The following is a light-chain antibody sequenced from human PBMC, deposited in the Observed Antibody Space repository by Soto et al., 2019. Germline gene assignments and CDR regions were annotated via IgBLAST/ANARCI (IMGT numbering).Light chain of an antibody. V-gene: IGLV2-14*01. CDR1: TSDVGGYNY. J-gene: IGLJ2*01. Sequence: QSALTQPASVSGSPGQSITISCTGTTSDVGGYNYVSWYQQHPGKAPKLMIYDVSNRPSGVSNRFSGSKSGNTASLTISGLQAEDDADYYSSSYTSSSTVVVFGGGTKLTVL. CDR3: SSYTSSSTVVV. CDR2: DVS.